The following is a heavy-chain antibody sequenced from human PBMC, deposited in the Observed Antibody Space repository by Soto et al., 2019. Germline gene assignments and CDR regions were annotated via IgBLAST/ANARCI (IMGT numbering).Heavy chain of an antibody. CDR2: IIHSGSA. J-gene: IGHJ2*01. CDR3: ARGTREGWYFDL. Sequence: QVQLQQWGAGLLKPSETLSLTCAVYSGSFSGYYWSWIRQPPGKGLEWIGEIIHSGSANYNPSLKSRVTLPVDTSKNQFSLKVSCVTVADTAVYYCARGTREGWYFDLWGRGTLVTVSS. CDR1: SGSFSGYY. V-gene: IGHV4-34*12.